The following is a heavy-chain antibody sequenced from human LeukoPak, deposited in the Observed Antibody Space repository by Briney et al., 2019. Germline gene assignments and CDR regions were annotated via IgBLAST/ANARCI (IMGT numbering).Heavy chain of an antibody. J-gene: IGHJ3*02. CDR1: GGSISSYY. V-gene: IGHV4-59*01. D-gene: IGHD3-22*01. CDR2: IYYSGST. Sequence: SETLSLTCTVSGGSISSYYWSWIRQPPGKGLEWIGYIYYSGSTNCNPSLKSRVTISVDTSKNQFSLKLSSVTAADTAVYYCARGMYYYDSSGRIPGLDAFDIWGQGTMVTVSS. CDR3: ARGMYYYDSSGRIPGLDAFDI.